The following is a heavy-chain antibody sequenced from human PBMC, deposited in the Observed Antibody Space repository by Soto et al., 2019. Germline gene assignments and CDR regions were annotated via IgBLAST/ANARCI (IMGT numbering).Heavy chain of an antibody. CDR3: TKDREFTYYDLWSGYYAFDS. J-gene: IGHJ4*02. CDR1: GFTFSSYA. Sequence: EVHLLESGGGLVLPGVSLRLSCAGSGFTFSSYAMSWVRQAPGKGLEWVSAISSVGGSTYYADSVKGRFIISRDNSENTLYLQGNSLRAEDTAIYYCTKDREFTYYDLWSGYYAFDSWGQGTLVTVSS. CDR2: ISSVGGST. V-gene: IGHV3-23*01. D-gene: IGHD3-3*01.